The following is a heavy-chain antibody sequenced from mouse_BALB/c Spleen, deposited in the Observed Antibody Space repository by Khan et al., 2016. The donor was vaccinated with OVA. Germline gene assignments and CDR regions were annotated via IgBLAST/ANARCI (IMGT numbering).Heavy chain of an antibody. CDR3: AKQNQGTRYALDY. V-gene: IGHV2-3*01. CDR1: GFSLTTYG. D-gene: IGHD2-14*01. J-gene: IGHJ4*01. CDR2: IWGDGST. Sequence: QVQLKESGPGLVAPSQSLSITCTVSGFSLTTYGVSWVRQPPGKGLEWLGVIWGDGSTNYHSAIISRLIISKDNSKSRVFLKLNRLQTDDTGTYYCAKQNQGTRYALDYWGQGTSVTVSS.